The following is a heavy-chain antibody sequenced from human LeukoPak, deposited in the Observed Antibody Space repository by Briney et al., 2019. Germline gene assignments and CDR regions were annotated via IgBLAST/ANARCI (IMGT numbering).Heavy chain of an antibody. CDR3: AKEGPYHYYDSSGYYYFDY. J-gene: IGHJ4*02. CDR1: GFTFSSYA. D-gene: IGHD3-22*01. CDR2: ISGSGGST. Sequence: GGSLRLSCAASGFTFSSYAMSWVRQVPGKGLEWVSAISGSGGSTYYADSVKGRFTISRDNSKNTLYLQMNSLRAEDTAVYYCAKEGPYHYYDSSGYYYFDYWGQGTLVTVSS. V-gene: IGHV3-23*01.